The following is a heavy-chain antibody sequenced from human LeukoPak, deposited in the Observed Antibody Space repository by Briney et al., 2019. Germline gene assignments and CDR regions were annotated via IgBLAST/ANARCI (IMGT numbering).Heavy chain of an antibody. J-gene: IGHJ5*02. V-gene: IGHV4-39*01. CDR1: SGPISSSSYY. Sequence: PSETLSLTCTVSSGPISSSSYYWRSIRQPPGKGVVWIGSIYYSGSTYYIPSLKSRVTISVDTSENQFSLKLSSVTAAYPAVSYSSSHPHRRGFWSGYYIVNWFDPWGQGNLVTASS. CDR2: IYYSGST. CDR3: SSHPHRRGFWSGYYIVNWFDP. D-gene: IGHD3-3*01.